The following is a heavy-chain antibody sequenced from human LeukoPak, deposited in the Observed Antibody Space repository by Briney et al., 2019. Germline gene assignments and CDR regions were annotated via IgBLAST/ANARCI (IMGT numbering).Heavy chain of an antibody. J-gene: IGHJ4*02. CDR2: IKEDGSDK. CDR1: GFRFTTYG. CDR3: AREFWGPDY. V-gene: IGHV3-7*01. D-gene: IGHD7-27*01. Sequence: PGGSLRLSCAASGFRFTTYGMTWVRQAPGKGLEWVANIKEDGSDKHYVDSVKGRFTISRDNAKNSLYLQMNSLRDEDTAVYYCAREFWGPDYWGQGTLVTVSS.